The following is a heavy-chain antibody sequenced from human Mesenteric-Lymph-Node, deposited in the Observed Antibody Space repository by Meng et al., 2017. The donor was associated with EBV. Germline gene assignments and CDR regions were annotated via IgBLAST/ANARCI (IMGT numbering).Heavy chain of an antibody. V-gene: IGHV2-5*02. J-gene: IGHJ4*02. D-gene: IGHD2-21*01. CDR3: VHITSYLLIAY. CDR1: WFSLDVYGVG. Sequence: SLYAFVDMFVLHSQTLMLASTVTWFSLDVYGVGVDWIRQPPVKSLEWLPLIYWDGDKRYSPSLDSRLTFIKDTSRNQVVVTLTNMDPVDTATYYCVHITSYLLIAYWGQGALVTVSS. CDR2: IYWDGDK.